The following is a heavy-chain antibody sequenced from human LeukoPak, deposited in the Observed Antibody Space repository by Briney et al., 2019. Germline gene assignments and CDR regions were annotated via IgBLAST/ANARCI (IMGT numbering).Heavy chain of an antibody. V-gene: IGHV1-2*02. CDR2: INGNSGGT. D-gene: IGHD4-17*01. CDR3: TRDPEEVTTLDY. J-gene: IGHJ4*02. Sequence: GASVKVSCKASGYTFTAYYVHWVRQAPGQGLEWMGWINGNSGGTNYAQKFQGRVALTRDTSISTVYMELSGLNSDDTAVYYCTRDPEEVTTLDYWGQGTLVTVSS. CDR1: GYTFTAYY.